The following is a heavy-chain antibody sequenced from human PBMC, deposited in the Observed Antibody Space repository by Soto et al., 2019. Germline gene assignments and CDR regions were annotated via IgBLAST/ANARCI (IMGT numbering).Heavy chain of an antibody. CDR1: GFTFGAYA. CDR3: AKGPGSRGLDY. D-gene: IGHD5-12*01. J-gene: IGHJ4*02. V-gene: IGHV3-23*01. Sequence: EVPLLQSGGGLVQPGGSLRLSCAASGFTFGAYAMTWVRQVPGKGLEWISTLTASGGNTNHAESVKGRFTVSRDNAKDTLFLEMHSLRAEDTGIYYCAKGPGSRGLDYWGLGTLVTVSS. CDR2: LTASGGNT.